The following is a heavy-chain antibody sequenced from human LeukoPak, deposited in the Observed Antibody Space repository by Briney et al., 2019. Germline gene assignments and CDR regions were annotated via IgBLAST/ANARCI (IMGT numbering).Heavy chain of an antibody. D-gene: IGHD4-23*01. J-gene: IGHJ3*02. Sequence: SETLSLTCAVYGGSFVGYYWSWLRQPPGQGLEWIGEINHSGSTNYNPSLKSRVTISVETSKNQFSLKLSTVTAANTAVYYCAPESTTVVNYPFDIWGQGTMVTVSS. CDR1: GGSFVGYY. CDR3: APESTTVVNYPFDI. CDR2: INHSGST. V-gene: IGHV4-34*01.